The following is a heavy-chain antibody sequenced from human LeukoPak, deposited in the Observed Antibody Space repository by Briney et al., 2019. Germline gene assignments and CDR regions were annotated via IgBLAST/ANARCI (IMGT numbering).Heavy chain of an antibody. CDR1: GGTFSSYA. Sequence: SVKVSCKASGGTFSSYAISWVRQAPGQGLEWMGGIIPIFGTANYAQKFQGRVTITADKSTSTAYMELSSLRSEDTAVYYCARDLGGHYYDSSGYLEDYWGQGTLVTVSS. V-gene: IGHV1-69*06. CDR2: IIPIFGTA. D-gene: IGHD3-22*01. CDR3: ARDLGGHYYDSSGYLEDY. J-gene: IGHJ4*02.